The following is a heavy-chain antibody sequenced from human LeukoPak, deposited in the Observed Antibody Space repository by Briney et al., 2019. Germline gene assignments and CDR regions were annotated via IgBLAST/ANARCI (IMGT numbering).Heavy chain of an antibody. CDR1: GFTFDDFA. CDR3: ARGPVAPYYGLDV. Sequence: GGSLRLSCVASGFTFDDFAMHWVRQAPGKGLEWVAVISYDGSNKYYADSVKGRFTISRDNSKNTLYLQMNSLRVEDTAVYYCARGPVAPYYGLDVWGQGTAVTVSS. J-gene: IGHJ6*02. D-gene: IGHD2-15*01. CDR2: ISYDGSNK. V-gene: IGHV3-30-3*01.